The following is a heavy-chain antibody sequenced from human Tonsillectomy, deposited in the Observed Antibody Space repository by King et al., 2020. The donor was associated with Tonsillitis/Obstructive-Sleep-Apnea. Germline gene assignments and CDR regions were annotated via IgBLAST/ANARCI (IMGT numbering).Heavy chain of an antibody. V-gene: IGHV3-30*04. CDR1: GFTFRNFP. CDR3: ARALQSAFSSGWTGNDY. CDR2: ISNDGSDK. J-gene: IGHJ4*02. D-gene: IGHD6-25*01. Sequence: VQLVESGGGVVQPGRSLRLFCAASGFTFRNFPMHWVRQAPGKGLEWVAVISNDGSDKYYADSVKGRFTISRDNSKNTLYLQMNSLRAEDTAVFYCARALQSAFSSGWTGNDYWGQGTLVTVSS.